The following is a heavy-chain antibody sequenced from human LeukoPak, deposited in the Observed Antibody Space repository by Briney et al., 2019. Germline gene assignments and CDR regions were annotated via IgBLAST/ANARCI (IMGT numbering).Heavy chain of an antibody. CDR2: INPNSGGT. D-gene: IGHD6-6*01. Sequence: APVKVSCKASGYTFTSYYMHWVRQAPGQGLEWMGWINPNSGGTNYAQKFQGRVTMTRDTSISTAYMELSRLRSDDTAVYYCAILLYSSSSEGGGGGCSDYWGQGTLVTVSS. CDR1: GYTFTSYY. CDR3: AILLYSSSSEGGGGGCSDY. J-gene: IGHJ4*02. V-gene: IGHV1-2*02.